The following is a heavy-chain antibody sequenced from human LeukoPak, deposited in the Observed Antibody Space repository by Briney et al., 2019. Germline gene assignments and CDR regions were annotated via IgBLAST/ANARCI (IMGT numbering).Heavy chain of an antibody. CDR1: GFTVSSNY. Sequence: GGSLRLSCAVSGFTVSSNYMSWVRQAPGKGLEWVSVLYNGGNTYYADSVKGRFTVSRDSSKNTLYLQMNSLRAEDTAVYYCARRPIVVVPAAIGGAFDIWGQGTMVTVSS. CDR3: ARRPIVVVPAAIGGAFDI. J-gene: IGHJ3*02. V-gene: IGHV3-53*01. D-gene: IGHD2-2*01. CDR2: LYNGGNT.